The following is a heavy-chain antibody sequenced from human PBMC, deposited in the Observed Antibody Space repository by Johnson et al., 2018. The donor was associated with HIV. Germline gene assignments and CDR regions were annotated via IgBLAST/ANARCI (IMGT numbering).Heavy chain of an antibody. CDR3: AKDMDTAMVTGAFDI. Sequence: MLLVESGGGLVQPGGSLRLSCAASGFIVSDPHMPWVRQPTGKSLEWVSVIFPGGDTSYAASVRGRFTISRDNAKNSLYLQMNSLRAEDTALYYCAKDMDTAMVTGAFDIWGQGTMVTVSS. J-gene: IGHJ3*02. D-gene: IGHD5-18*01. CDR2: IFPGGDT. CDR1: GFIVSDPH. V-gene: IGHV3-13*01.